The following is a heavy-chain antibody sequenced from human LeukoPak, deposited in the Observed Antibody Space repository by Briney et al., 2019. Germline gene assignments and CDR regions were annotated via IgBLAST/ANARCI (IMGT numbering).Heavy chain of an antibody. J-gene: IGHJ4*02. D-gene: IGHD3-10*01. V-gene: IGHV1-69*01. Sequence: GASVKASCKASGGTFSSYAISWVRQAPGQGLEWMGGIIPIFGTANYAQKFQGRVTITADESTSTAYMELSSLRSEDTAVYYCARVQMGFGDLIDYWGQGTLVTVSS. CDR2: IIPIFGTA. CDR3: ARVQMGFGDLIDY. CDR1: GGTFSSYA.